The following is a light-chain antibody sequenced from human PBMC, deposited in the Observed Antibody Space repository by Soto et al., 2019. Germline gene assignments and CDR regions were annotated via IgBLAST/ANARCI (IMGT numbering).Light chain of an antibody. CDR3: SSYTSSSTYV. V-gene: IGLV2-14*01. CDR1: SSDVGGYNY. J-gene: IGLJ1*01. Sequence: PELTHPASVTGSPGQATPISCTETSSDVGGYNYVSWYQQHPGKAPKLMIYDVSNRPSGVSNRFSGSKSGNTASLTISGLQAEDEADYYCSSYTSSSTYVFGTGTKVTVL. CDR2: DVS.